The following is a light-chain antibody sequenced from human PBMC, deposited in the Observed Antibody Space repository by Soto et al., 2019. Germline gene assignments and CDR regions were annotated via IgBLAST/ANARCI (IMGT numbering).Light chain of an antibody. Sequence: IHMSHAPSTLAAFVLYRVTITFLASQSISSWLAWYQQIPGKAPKLLIYKASSLESGVPSRFSGSGSGTEFTLTISSLQPEDFATYYCQQCNSYPFTFGPGTKVDIK. CDR3: QQCNSYPFT. J-gene: IGKJ3*01. V-gene: IGKV1-5*03. CDR2: KAS. CDR1: QSISSW.